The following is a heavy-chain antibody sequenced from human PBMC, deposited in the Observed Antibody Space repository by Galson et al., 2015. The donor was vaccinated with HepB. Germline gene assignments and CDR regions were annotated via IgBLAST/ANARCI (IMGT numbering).Heavy chain of an antibody. CDR3: ANDVLDGLGPGTIFGVVIRTRHFDS. V-gene: IGHV3-23*01. J-gene: IGHJ4*02. CDR2: ISGGGGST. CDR1: GFIFSTLA. Sequence: SLRLSCAASGFIFSTLAMSWVRQAPGKGLEWVSAISGGGGSTYYADSVKGRFTISRDNSKNTLYLQMNSLRAEDTAVYYCANDVLDGLGPGTIFGVVIRTRHFDSWGQGTLVTVSS. D-gene: IGHD3-3*01.